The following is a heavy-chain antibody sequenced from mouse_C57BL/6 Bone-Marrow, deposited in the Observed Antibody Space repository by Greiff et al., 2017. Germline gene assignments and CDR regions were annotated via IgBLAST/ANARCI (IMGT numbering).Heavy chain of an antibody. CDR1: GFNIKDDY. J-gene: IGHJ2*01. Sequence: VQLQQSGAELVRPGASVKLSCTASGFNIKDDYMHWVKQRPEQGLEWIGWIDPENGDTEYASKFQGKATITADTASNTAYLQLSSLTSEDTAVYYCTTNWALNFDYWGQGTTLTVSS. D-gene: IGHD4-1*01. CDR2: IDPENGDT. CDR3: TTNWALNFDY. V-gene: IGHV14-4*01.